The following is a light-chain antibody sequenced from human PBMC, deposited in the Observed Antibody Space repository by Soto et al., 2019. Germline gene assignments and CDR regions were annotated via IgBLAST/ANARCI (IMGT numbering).Light chain of an antibody. V-gene: IGKV1-17*03. CDR3: LQHTSYPWT. CDR1: QGISKY. CDR2: AAS. Sequence: DIQITQSPSAKSASVGDRVTITCRASQGISKYLAWFQQKPGKVPKRLIYAASSLQSGVPARFSGSGSGTEFTLTISSLQSEDFGTYYCLQHTSYPWTFGLGTKVEIK. J-gene: IGKJ1*01.